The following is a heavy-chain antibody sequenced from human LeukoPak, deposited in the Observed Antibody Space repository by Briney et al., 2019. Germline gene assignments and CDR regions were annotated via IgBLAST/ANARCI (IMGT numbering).Heavy chain of an antibody. J-gene: IGHJ4*02. CDR1: GFTFSSYG. CDR3: AIRGKTTVTTWFDY. D-gene: IGHD4-17*01. CDR2: IRYDGSNK. Sequence: SGGSLRLSCAAFGFTFSSYGMHWVRQAPGKGLEWVAFIRYDGSNKYYADSVKGRFTISRDNSKNTLYLQMNSLRAEDTAVYYCAIRGKTTVTTWFDYWGQGTLVTVSS. V-gene: IGHV3-30*02.